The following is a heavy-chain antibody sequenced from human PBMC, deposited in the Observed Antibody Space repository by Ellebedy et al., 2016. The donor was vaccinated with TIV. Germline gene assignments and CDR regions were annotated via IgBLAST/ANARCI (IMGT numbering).Heavy chain of an antibody. D-gene: IGHD5-12*01. J-gene: IGHJ4*02. CDR2: ISTSSATI. V-gene: IGHV3-48*01. CDR3: AKDVSGYDFFDY. CDR1: GFTFSSYN. Sequence: GESLKISCAASGFTFSSYNMNWVRQAPGRGLEWVSYISTSSATIYYADSVKGRFTISRDNSKNTLYVQMNSLRAEDTAVYYCAKDVSGYDFFDYWGQGTLVTVSS.